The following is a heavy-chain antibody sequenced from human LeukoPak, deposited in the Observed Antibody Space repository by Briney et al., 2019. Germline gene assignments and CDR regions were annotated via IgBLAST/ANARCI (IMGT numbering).Heavy chain of an antibody. CDR2: TNYRSKCYH. CDR3: AREEGAVAGGFDY. Sequence: SQTLSLTCVISGDSVSSKSAGWNWLRQSPSRGLEGLGRTNYRSKCYHDYATPVKSRALTNPDTSKNQFSLQLNSVAPEDTAVYYSAREEGAVAGGFDYWGRGTLVTVS. CDR1: GDSVSSKSAG. V-gene: IGHV6-1*01. J-gene: IGHJ4*02. D-gene: IGHD6-19*01.